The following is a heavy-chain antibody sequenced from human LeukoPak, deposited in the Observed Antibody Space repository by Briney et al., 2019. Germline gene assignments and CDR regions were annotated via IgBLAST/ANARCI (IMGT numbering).Heavy chain of an antibody. CDR1: GFTFSSYA. V-gene: IGHV3-23*01. J-gene: IGHJ5*02. CDR2: ISGSGGST. Sequence: GGSLRLSCAASGFTFSSYAMSWVRQAPGKGLEWVSAISGSGGSTYYADSVKGRFTISRGNSKNTLYLQMNSLRAEDTAVYYCAKARYCSSTSCYLGFDPWGQGTLVTVSS. D-gene: IGHD2-2*01. CDR3: AKARYCSSTSCYLGFDP.